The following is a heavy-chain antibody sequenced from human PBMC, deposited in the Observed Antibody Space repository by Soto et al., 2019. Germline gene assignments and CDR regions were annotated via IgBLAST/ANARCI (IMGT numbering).Heavy chain of an antibody. Sequence: QLQLQESGPGLVKPSETLSLTCSVSGGSISSSSYFWGWIRQPPGKGLEWIATISYSGNTYYSPSLKSGVFISVAPPKNQFSLGCSYWTAKDPAVIFCASRGAVIGEVGVSPGFDPWGQGTLVTVSS. V-gene: IGHV4-39*01. CDR2: ISYSGNT. CDR1: GGSISSSSYF. D-gene: IGHD6-13*01. CDR3: ASRGAVIGEVGVSPGFDP. J-gene: IGHJ5*02.